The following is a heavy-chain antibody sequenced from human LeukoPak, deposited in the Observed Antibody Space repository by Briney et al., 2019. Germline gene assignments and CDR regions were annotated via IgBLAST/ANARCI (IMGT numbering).Heavy chain of an antibody. D-gene: IGHD2-8*01. CDR3: ARYNSRCIVLMVYAIAPRAFDS. J-gene: IGHJ3*02. CDR1: GGSFSGYY. V-gene: IGHV4-34*01. Sequence: SETLSLTCAVYGGSFSGYYWSWIRQPPGKGLEWIGEMNHSGSTNYIPSLKSRVTISVDTSKNQFSLKLSSVIAADTAVYYCARYNSRCIVLMVYAIAPRAFDSWGQGTMVTVSS. CDR2: MNHSGST.